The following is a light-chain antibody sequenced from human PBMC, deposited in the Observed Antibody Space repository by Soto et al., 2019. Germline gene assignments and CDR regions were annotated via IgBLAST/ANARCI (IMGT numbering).Light chain of an antibody. V-gene: IGKV2-28*01. Sequence: DIVMTRSPLSLPVTPGEPASISCRSSQSLLHSNGYNYLDWYLQKPGQSPQVLIYLGSNRASGVPDRFSGSGSGTDFTLKISRVEAEDVGVYYCMQPLQTPWTFGQGTKVEIK. J-gene: IGKJ1*01. CDR1: QSLLHSNGYNY. CDR3: MQPLQTPWT. CDR2: LGS.